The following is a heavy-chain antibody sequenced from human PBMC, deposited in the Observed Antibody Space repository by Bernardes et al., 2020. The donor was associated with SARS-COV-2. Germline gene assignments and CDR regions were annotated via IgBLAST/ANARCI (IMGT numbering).Heavy chain of an antibody. J-gene: IGHJ5*02. D-gene: IGHD3-10*01. Sequence: SLRLSCVASGFDFSFYGMDWVRQAPGKGLEYVSSISGRGGSTFYADSVRGRFTISRDNSKDTLYLDMNSLRVEDTAVYYCASEFDNWYVHWGQGTLVTVSS. CDR3: ASEFDNWYVH. V-gene: IGHV3-23*01. CDR1: GFDFSFYG. CDR2: ISGRGGST.